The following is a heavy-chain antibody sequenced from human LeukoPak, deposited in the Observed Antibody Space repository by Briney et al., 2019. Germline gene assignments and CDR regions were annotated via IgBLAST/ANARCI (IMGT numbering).Heavy chain of an antibody. CDR1: GFTLGSHG. CDR2: ISYNSDYI. V-gene: IGHV3-21*01. J-gene: IGHJ4*02. D-gene: IGHD3-22*01. CDR3: ARADYYETSGPFGY. Sequence: GSLRLSCAGSGFTLGSHGMNWVRQAPGKGLEWVSFISYNSDYIFYADSVKGRFTISRDNAKNSLYLQMNSLRAEDTAVYYCARADYYETSGPFGYWGQGTLVIVSS.